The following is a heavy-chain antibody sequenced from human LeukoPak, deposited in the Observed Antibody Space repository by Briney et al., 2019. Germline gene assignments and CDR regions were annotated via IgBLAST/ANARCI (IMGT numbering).Heavy chain of an antibody. V-gene: IGHV3-7*03. CDR1: GFTFSSYW. D-gene: IGHD3-16*01. CDR2: IKQDGSEK. CDR3: ARDIPKYYDYVWGSSPVI. J-gene: IGHJ4*02. Sequence: GGSLRLSCAASGFTFSSYWMSWVRQAPGKGLEWVPNIKQDGSEKYYVDSVKGRFTISRDNAKNSLYLQMNSLRAEDTAVYYCARDIPKYYDYVWGSSPVIWGQGTLVTVSS.